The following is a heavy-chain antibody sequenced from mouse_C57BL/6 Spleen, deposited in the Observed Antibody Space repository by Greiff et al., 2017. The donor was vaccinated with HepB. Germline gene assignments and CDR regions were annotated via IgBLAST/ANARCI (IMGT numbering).Heavy chain of an antibody. J-gene: IGHJ2*01. CDR1: GFTFSNYW. V-gene: IGHV6-3*01. Sequence: EVKVEESGGGLVQPGGSMKLSCVASGFTFSNYWMNWVRQSPEKGLEWVAQIRLKSDNYATHYAESVKGRFTISRDDSKSSVYLQMNNLRAEDTGIYYCTGPFSRWSSRFDYWGQGTTLTVSS. D-gene: IGHD1-1*01. CDR3: TGPFSRWSSRFDY. CDR2: IRLKSDNYAT.